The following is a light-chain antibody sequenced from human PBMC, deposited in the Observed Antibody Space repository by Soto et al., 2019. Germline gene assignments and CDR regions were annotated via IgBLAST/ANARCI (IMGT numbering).Light chain of an antibody. V-gene: IGKV1-39*01. J-gene: IGKJ5*01. CDR1: QSISGY. CDR2: AAS. CDR3: QQFNSYPIT. Sequence: DIQMTQSPSSLSASVGDRVTITCRASQSISGYLNWYQKKSGQAPRLLMYAASSLQSGVPSRFSGSGSGTDFTLTIGGLQPDDFATYYCQQFNSYPITFGQGTRLEIK.